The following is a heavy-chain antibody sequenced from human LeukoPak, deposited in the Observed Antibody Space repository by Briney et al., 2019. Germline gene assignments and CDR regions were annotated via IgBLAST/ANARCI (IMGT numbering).Heavy chain of an antibody. J-gene: IGHJ5*02. CDR2: INPNSGGT. D-gene: IGHD6-19*01. CDR1: GYTFTGYY. CDR3: VRFSPFYIPVAGGGGCS. V-gene: IGHV1-2*02. Sequence: GASVKVSCKASGYTFTGYYMHWVRQAPGQGLEWMGWINPNSGGTNYAQKFQDRVTMTRDTSISTAYMELSSLRSEDTALYYCVRFSPFYIPVAGGGGCSWARGTLVTAS.